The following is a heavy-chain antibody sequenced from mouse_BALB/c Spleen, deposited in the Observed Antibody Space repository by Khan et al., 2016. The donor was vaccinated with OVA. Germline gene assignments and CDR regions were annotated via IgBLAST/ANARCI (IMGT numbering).Heavy chain of an antibody. CDR1: GYSLTSDYA. CDR2: ISYSGST. CDR3: ARRGPLLLRYYFDY. D-gene: IGHD1-1*01. J-gene: IGHJ2*01. V-gene: IGHV3-2*02. Sequence: EVQLQESGPGLVKPSQSLSLTCTVTGYSLTSDYAWNWIRQFPGNKLEWMGYISYSGSTSYNPSLISRISINRDTSKNQFFLQLNSMTTEDTATYYWARRGPLLLRYYFDYWCQGTTLTVSS.